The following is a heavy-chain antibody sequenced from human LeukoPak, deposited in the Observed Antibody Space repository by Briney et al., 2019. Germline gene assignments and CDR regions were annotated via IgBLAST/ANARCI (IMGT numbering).Heavy chain of an antibody. CDR2: INPNSGVT. J-gene: IGHJ6*03. CDR3: AKDRCGDYEAPFHYYMDA. Sequence: GSSVKVSCKASGGTFSRNAISWVRQAPGQGLEWMGWINPNSGVTNYAQKLQGRVTITRDTSIDSAYMQLSRLRSDDTAVYYCAKDRCGDYEAPFHYYMDAWGRGTTVTVSS. CDR1: GGTFSRNA. V-gene: IGHV1-2*02. D-gene: IGHD2-21*02.